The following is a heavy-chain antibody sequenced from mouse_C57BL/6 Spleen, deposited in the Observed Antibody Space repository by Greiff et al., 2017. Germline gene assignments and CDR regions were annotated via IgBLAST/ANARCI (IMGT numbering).Heavy chain of an antibody. CDR1: GYTFTSYW. CDR2: IHPNSGST. CDR3: ARDGSSYEGDY. Sequence: QVQLQQPGAELVKPGASVKLSCKASGYTFTSYWMHWVKQRPGQGLEWIGMIHPNSGSTNYNEKFKSKATLTVDKSSSTAYMQLSSLTSEDSAVYYCARDGSSYEGDYWGQGTTLTVSS. D-gene: IGHD1-1*01. J-gene: IGHJ2*01. V-gene: IGHV1-64*01.